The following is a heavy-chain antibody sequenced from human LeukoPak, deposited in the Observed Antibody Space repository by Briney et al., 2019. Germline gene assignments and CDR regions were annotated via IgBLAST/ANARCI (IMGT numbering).Heavy chain of an antibody. CDR3: ATVKYCSSTSCYPYYYYYGMDV. V-gene: IGHV4-39*07. Sequence: SETLSLTCTVSGGSISSGGYYWSWIRQPPGKGLEWIGEINHSGSTNYNPSLKSRVTISVDTSKNQFSLKLSSVTAADTAVYYCATVKYCSSTSCYPYYYYYGMDVWGQGTTVTVSS. D-gene: IGHD2-2*01. J-gene: IGHJ6*02. CDR2: INHSGST. CDR1: GGSISSGGYY.